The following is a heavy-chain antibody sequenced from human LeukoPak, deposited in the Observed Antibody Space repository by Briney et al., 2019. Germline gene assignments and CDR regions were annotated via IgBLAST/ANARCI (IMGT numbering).Heavy chain of an antibody. CDR3: AREEGYYDSSGYPNLCFGY. D-gene: IGHD3-22*01. CDR2: IDHSGST. V-gene: IGHV4-34*01. CDR1: GGSFSGYY. J-gene: IGHJ4*02. Sequence: SETLSLTCAVYGGSFSGYYCSWIRQPPGKGLEWIGEIDHSGSTNYNPSLKSRVTISVDTSKNQFSLKLSSVTAADTAVYYCAREEGYYDSSGYPNLCFGYWGQGTLVTVSS.